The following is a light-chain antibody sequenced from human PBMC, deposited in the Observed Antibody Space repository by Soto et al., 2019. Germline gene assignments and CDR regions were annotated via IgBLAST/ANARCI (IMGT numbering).Light chain of an antibody. CDR1: QSVSSY. V-gene: IGKV3-11*01. Sequence: EIVLTQSPATLSLSPEERATLSCRASQSVSSYLAWYQQKPGQAPRLLIYDASNRATGIPARFSGSGSGTDFTLTISSLEPEDFAVYYCQQRSNWPPGITFGPGTKVDIK. CDR3: QQRSNWPPGIT. CDR2: DAS. J-gene: IGKJ3*01.